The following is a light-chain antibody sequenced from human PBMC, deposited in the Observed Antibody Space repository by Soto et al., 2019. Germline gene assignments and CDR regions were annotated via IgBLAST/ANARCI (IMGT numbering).Light chain of an antibody. Sequence: EIVMAQSPATLSVPPGERATLSCRASQSVSSNLAWYQQKPGQAPRLLIYAASTRATGIPARFSGSGSGTEFTLTISSLQSEDFAVYYCQQYNNWPVFGQGTKVDI. V-gene: IGKV3-15*01. CDR1: QSVSSN. CDR3: QQYNNWPV. J-gene: IGKJ1*01. CDR2: AAS.